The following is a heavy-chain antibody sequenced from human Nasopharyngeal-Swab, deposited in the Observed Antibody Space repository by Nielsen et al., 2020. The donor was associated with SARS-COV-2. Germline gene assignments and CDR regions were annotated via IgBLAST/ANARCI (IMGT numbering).Heavy chain of an antibody. CDR3: ARDDAHYDFWSGYPPAYYFDY. D-gene: IGHD3-3*01. Sequence: GESLKISCAASEFTFSSYSMNWVRQAPGKGLEWVSSISSSSSYIYYADSVKGRFTISRDNAKNSLYLQMDSLRAEDTAVYYCARDDAHYDFWSGYPPAYYFDYWGQGTLVTVSS. J-gene: IGHJ4*02. CDR1: EFTFSSYS. CDR2: ISSSSSYI. V-gene: IGHV3-21*01.